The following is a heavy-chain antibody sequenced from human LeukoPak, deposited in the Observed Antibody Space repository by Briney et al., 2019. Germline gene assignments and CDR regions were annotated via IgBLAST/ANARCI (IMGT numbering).Heavy chain of an antibody. V-gene: IGHV3-48*01. J-gene: IGHJ4*02. CDR3: ARDHKYAFDY. Sequence: GGSLTLSCAVSGFTLSSYSMNWVRQAPGKGLEWVAYISSSSGNINYADSVKGRFTISGDNARNSLYMQMNSLRAEDTAVYYCARDHKYAFDYWGQGTLVTVSS. D-gene: IGHD2-8*01. CDR2: ISSSSGNI. CDR1: GFTLSSYS.